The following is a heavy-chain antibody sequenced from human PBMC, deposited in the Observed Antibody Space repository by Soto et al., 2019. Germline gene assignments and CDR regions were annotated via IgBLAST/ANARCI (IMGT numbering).Heavy chain of an antibody. J-gene: IGHJ6*03. V-gene: IGHV1-8*01. CDR1: GYTFTSYD. CDR3: ARWRGFGEEYYYYLMDV. D-gene: IGHD3-10*01. CDR2: MNPNSGNT. Sequence: ASVKVSCKASGYTFTSYDINWVRQATGQELEWMGWMNPNSGNTGYAQKFQGRVTMTRNTSISTAYMELSSLRSEDTAVYYCARWRGFGEEYYYYLMDVCGKGTPVSVSS.